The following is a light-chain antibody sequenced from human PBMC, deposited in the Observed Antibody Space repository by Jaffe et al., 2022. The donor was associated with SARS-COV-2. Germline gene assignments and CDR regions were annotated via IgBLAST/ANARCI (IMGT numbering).Light chain of an antibody. CDR2: ATS. CDR1: EGVRSF. Sequence: DIQMTQSPSSLSASVGDKVTITCRASEGVRSFLAWFQQKPGRAPKSLVYATSTLQSGAPSRFSGSGSGTDFTLTISSLQPEDFAVYYCQQYYSYPLTFGGGTEVEIK. CDR3: QQYYSYPLT. J-gene: IGKJ4*01. V-gene: IGKV1-16*01.